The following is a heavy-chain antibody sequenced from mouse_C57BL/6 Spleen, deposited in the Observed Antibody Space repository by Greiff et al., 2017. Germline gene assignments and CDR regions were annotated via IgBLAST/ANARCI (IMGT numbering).Heavy chain of an antibody. Sequence: EVQLQESGPELVKPGDSVKISCKASGYSFTGYFMNWVMQSHGKSLEWIGRINPYNGDTFYNQKFKGKATLTVDKSSSTAHMELRSLTSEDSAVYYCARGDYYGTYWGDYFDYWGQGTTLTVSS. D-gene: IGHD1-1*01. CDR3: ARGDYYGTYWGDYFDY. CDR2: INPYNGDT. V-gene: IGHV1-20*01. J-gene: IGHJ2*01. CDR1: GYSFTGYF.